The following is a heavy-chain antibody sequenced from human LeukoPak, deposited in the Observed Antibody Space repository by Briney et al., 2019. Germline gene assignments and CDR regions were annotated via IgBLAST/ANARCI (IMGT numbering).Heavy chain of an antibody. D-gene: IGHD3-22*01. CDR1: GFTFSSYA. Sequence: GGSLRLSCAASGFTFSSYAMNWVRQAPGKGLEWVSTVSQTGDFTYYADSVKGRFTISRDKSRNTVSLQMNSLRADDTAVYYCAKDRDTMIVVVITPLFDYWGQGTLVTVSS. J-gene: IGHJ4*02. CDR3: AKDRDTMIVVVITPLFDY. V-gene: IGHV3-23*01. CDR2: VSQTGDFT.